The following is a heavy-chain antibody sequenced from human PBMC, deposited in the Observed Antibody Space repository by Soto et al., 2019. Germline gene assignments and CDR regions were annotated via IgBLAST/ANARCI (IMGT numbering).Heavy chain of an antibody. CDR3: ASTYSTSWYWFDP. CDR2: IFSNDEK. Sequence: HVTVKESGPVLVKPTETLTLTCTVSGFSLSNAGLGVSWIRQPPGKALEWLAHIFSNDEKSYSTSLKSRLTISKDTSKSQVVLTMTNMDPVDTATYYCASTYSTSWYWFDPWGQGTLVTVSS. V-gene: IGHV2-26*04. J-gene: IGHJ5*02. CDR1: GFSLSNAGLG. D-gene: IGHD6-13*01.